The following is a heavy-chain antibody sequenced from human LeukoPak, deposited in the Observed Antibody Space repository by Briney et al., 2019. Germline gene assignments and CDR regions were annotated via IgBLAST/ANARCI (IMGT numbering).Heavy chain of an antibody. V-gene: IGHV4-59*01. CDR1: GVSISSYY. Sequence: KPSETLSLTCTVSGVSISSYYWSWIRQPPGKGLEWIGYIYYSGSTNYNPSLKSRVTISVDTSKNQFSLKLSSVTAADTAVYYCARDSPRTYYDFWSGYYGVDAFDIWGQGTMVTVSS. CDR3: ARDSPRTYYDFWSGYYGVDAFDI. D-gene: IGHD3-3*01. J-gene: IGHJ3*02. CDR2: IYYSGST.